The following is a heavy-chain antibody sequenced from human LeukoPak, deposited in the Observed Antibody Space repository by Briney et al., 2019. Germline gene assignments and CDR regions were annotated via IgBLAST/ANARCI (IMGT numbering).Heavy chain of an antibody. J-gene: IGHJ4*02. D-gene: IGHD6-19*01. V-gene: IGHV5-51*01. Sequence: GESLKISCQASGYSFTNYWIGWVRQMPGKGLEWMGIIYPGDSDTRYSPSFQGQVTVSADKSISTAYLQWSSLKASDTAMYYCARRNMPGYSSGWYYFDYWGQGTLVTVSS. CDR3: ARRNMPGYSSGWYYFDY. CDR2: IYPGDSDT. CDR1: GYSFTNYW.